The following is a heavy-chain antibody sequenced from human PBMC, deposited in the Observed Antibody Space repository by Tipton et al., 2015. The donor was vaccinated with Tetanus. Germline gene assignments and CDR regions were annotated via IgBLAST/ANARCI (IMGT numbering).Heavy chain of an antibody. V-gene: IGHV4-30-2*01. CDR2: IYQTDST. CDR3: ARGGSYSYGPRGFDP. D-gene: IGHD5-18*01. Sequence: TLSLTCALSGGLITTGGYSWGWIRQTPGQGLEWIGYIYQTDSTYYNPSLRSRLTISISRSKNQFSLKLTSLTVADTAVYYCARGGSYSYGPRGFDPWGRGTLVTVSS. J-gene: IGHJ2*01. CDR1: GGLITTGGYS.